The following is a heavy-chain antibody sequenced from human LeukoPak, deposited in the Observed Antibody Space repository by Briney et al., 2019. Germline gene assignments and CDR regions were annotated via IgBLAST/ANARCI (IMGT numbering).Heavy chain of an antibody. V-gene: IGHV4-59*01. Sequence: SETLSLTCTVPGGSISSYYWSWIRQPPGKGLEWIGYIYYSGSTNYNPSLKSRVTISVDTSKNQFSLKLSSVTAADTAVYYCARGGYSSSWYNWFDPWGQGTLVAVSS. J-gene: IGHJ5*02. D-gene: IGHD6-13*01. CDR3: ARGGYSSSWYNWFDP. CDR2: IYYSGST. CDR1: GGSISSYY.